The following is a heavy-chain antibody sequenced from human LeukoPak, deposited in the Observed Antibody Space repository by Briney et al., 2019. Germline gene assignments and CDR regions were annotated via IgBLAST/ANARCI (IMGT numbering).Heavy chain of an antibody. D-gene: IGHD5-12*01. CDR1: GFTFSDYY. V-gene: IGHV3-11*04. Sequence: PGGSLRLSCAASGFTFSDYYMSWIRQAPGKGLEWVSYISSSGSTIYYADSVKGRFTISRDNAKNSLYLQMNSLRAEDTAVYYCARDDRWLRRSSDIDYWGQGTLVTVSS. J-gene: IGHJ4*02. CDR2: ISSSGSTI. CDR3: ARDDRWLRRSSDIDY.